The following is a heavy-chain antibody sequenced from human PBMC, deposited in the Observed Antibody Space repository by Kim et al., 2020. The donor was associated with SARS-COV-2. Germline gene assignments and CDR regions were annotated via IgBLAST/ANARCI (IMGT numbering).Heavy chain of an antibody. V-gene: IGHV3-23*01. D-gene: IGHD2-8*02. J-gene: IGHJ4*02. Sequence: FYADPVKGRFTISRDNSKNTLYLQMDSLRAEDTAVYYCAKDPTYWVFDYWGQGALVTVSS. CDR3: AKDPTYWVFDY.